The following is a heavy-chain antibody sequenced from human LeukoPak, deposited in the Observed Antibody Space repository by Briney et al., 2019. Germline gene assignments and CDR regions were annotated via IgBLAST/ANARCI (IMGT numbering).Heavy chain of an antibody. J-gene: IGHJ4*02. Sequence: PAASLRLSCAASGFTFSSYAMSWVRQPPGKGLEWVSAISGSGGSTYYADSVNGRFTISRDNSKNTLYLQMNSLRGEDTAVYYCAKDPRDTAMVPFDYWGQGTLVTVSS. CDR1: GFTFSSYA. V-gene: IGHV3-23*01. D-gene: IGHD5-18*01. CDR3: AKDPRDTAMVPFDY. CDR2: ISGSGGST.